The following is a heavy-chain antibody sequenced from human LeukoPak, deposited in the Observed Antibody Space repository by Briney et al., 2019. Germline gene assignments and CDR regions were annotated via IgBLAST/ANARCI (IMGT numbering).Heavy chain of an antibody. CDR1: GFTFSTYW. CDR2: IKNDGSEK. J-gene: IGHJ4*02. Sequence: GGSLRLSCAAAGFTFSTYWMSWVRQAPGKGVEGVAKIKNDGSEKYYVDSVKGRFTISRYNATNSLYLQMNSLRAEDTAVYYCARVGDLSLPAAILLDYWGQGTLVTVSS. D-gene: IGHD2-2*02. CDR3: ARVGDLSLPAAILLDY. V-gene: IGHV3-7*01.